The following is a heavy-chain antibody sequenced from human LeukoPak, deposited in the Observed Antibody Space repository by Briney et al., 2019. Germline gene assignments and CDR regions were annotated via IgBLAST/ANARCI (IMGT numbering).Heavy chain of an antibody. CDR3: VKGYCSSISCFGDY. CDR1: GFTFSSYP. V-gene: IGHV3-23*01. CDR2: IGGSGGDT. D-gene: IGHD2-2*01. J-gene: IGHJ4*02. Sequence: PGGSLRLSCAASGFTFSSYPMNWVRQAPGKGLEWVSGIGGSGGDTYYADSVKGRFTISRDNSKNTLYLQMSSLRAEDTAVYYCVKGYCSSISCFGDYWGQGTLVTFSS.